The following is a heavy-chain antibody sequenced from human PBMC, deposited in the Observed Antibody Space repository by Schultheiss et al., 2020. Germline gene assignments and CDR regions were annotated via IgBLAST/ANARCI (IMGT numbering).Heavy chain of an antibody. CDR1: GFIFSSYW. J-gene: IGHJ4*02. D-gene: IGHD2/OR15-2a*01. CDR2: ISYDGSNK. V-gene: IGHV3-30*03. CDR3: ARDGPWTTWDY. Sequence: GGSLRLSCAASGFIFSSYWMSWVRQAPGKGLEWVAVISYDGSNKYYADSVKGRFTISRDNSKNTLYLQMNSLRAEDTAVYYCARDGPWTTWDYWGQGTLVTVSS.